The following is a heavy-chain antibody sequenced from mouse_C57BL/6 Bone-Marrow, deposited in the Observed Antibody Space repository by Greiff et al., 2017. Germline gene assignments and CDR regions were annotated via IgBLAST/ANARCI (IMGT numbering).Heavy chain of an antibody. D-gene: IGHD6-2*01. Sequence: EVKLQESGAELVRPGSSVKMSCKASGYTFTSYGINWVKQRPGQGLEWIGYIYLGNGYTEYNEKFKGKATLTSDTSSSTAYMQLSSLTSEDSAIYFCARYLWDYWGQGTTLTVSS. V-gene: IGHV1-58*01. CDR1: GYTFTSYG. CDR2: IYLGNGYT. J-gene: IGHJ2*01. CDR3: ARYLWDY.